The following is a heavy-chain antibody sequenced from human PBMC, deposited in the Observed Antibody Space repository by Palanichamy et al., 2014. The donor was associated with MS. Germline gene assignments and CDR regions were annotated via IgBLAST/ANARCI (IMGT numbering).Heavy chain of an antibody. V-gene: IGHV4-31*03. CDR2: IYYSGST. D-gene: IGHD3-10*01. J-gene: IGHJ5*02. CDR1: GGSISSGDYF. Sequence: QVQLQESGPGLVKPSQTLSLTCTVSGGSISSGDYFWSWIRQHPGKGLEWLGYIYYSGSTYYNPSLQSRVIISVDTSKNQFSLKLSSVTAADTAVYYCARTMVQGKKDWFDPWGQGTLVTVSS. CDR3: ARTMVQGKKDWFDP.